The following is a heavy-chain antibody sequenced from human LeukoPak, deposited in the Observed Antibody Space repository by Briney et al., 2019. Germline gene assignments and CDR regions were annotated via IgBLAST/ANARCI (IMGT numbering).Heavy chain of an antibody. Sequence: SETLSLTCTVSGGSISSGGYYWRWIRQHPGKGLEWIGYIYYSGSTYYNPSLKSRVTISVDTSKNQFSLKLSSVTAADTAVYYCASSGYDLGHDYWGQGTLVTVSS. CDR2: IYYSGST. CDR3: ASSGYDLGHDY. D-gene: IGHD5-12*01. J-gene: IGHJ4*02. CDR1: GGSISSGGYY. V-gene: IGHV4-31*03.